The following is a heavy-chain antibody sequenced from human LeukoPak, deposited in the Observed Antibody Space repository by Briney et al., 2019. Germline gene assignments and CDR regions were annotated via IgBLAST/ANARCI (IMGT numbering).Heavy chain of an antibody. Sequence: PGGSLRLSCAASGFTFSDYYMSWIRQAPGKGLEWVSYISSSGSTIYYADSVKGRFTISRDYSKNTLYLQINSLRAEDTAVYCCARYRGRDYYYYGMDVWGQGTTVTVSS. CDR2: ISSSGSTI. D-gene: IGHD3-10*01. CDR3: ARYRGRDYYYYGMDV. J-gene: IGHJ6*02. CDR1: GFTFSDYY. V-gene: IGHV3-11*01.